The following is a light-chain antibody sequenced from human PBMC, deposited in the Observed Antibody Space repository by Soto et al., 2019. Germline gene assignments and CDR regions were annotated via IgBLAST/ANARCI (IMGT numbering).Light chain of an antibody. CDR1: QDIGNS. Sequence: DIHMTQSPPSLSASVGDRVTITFQASQDIGNSLNWYQHKPGKAPKLVIYDAYNLETGVPSTFSGSGYGTDFTFIISSLRPEDIATYYCQKSDHLPLFGPGTKVDI. J-gene: IGKJ3*01. CDR3: QKSDHLPL. CDR2: DAY. V-gene: IGKV1-33*01.